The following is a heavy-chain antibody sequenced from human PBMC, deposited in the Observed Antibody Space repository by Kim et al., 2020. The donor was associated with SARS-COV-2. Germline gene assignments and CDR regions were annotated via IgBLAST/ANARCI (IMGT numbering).Heavy chain of an antibody. CDR3: ATTHPITGTTGLFDY. J-gene: IGHJ4*02. D-gene: IGHD1-20*01. V-gene: IGHV3-30*03. Sequence: DSGKGRFTIARDNSKNTLYLQMNSLRAEDTAVYYCATTHPITGTTGLFDYWGQGTLVTVSS.